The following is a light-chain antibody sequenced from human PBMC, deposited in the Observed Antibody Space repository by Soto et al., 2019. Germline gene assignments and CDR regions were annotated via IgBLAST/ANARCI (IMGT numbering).Light chain of an antibody. CDR2: EVS. V-gene: IGLV2-14*01. CDR3: SSYTSSNNIV. CDR1: SSDIGGYNY. Sequence: QPVLTQPASVSGSPGQSITISCTGTSSDIGGYNYVSWYQQYPGTAPKLMIYEVSDRPSGVSSRFSGSKSGNTASLTISGLQAEDEAIYYCSSYTSSNNIVFGGGTKLTVL. J-gene: IGLJ2*01.